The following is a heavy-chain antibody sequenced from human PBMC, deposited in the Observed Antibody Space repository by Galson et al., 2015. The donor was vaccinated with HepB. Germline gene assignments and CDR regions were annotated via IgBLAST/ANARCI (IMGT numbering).Heavy chain of an antibody. V-gene: IGHV3-9*01. CDR3: AKDIGGYYDILAGYPLWSFEL. CDR2: ISWNSGSI. Sequence: SLRLSCAASGFTFDDYAMHWVRQAPGKGLEWVSGISWNSGSIGYADSVKGRFTISRDNAKNTLYLQMNSLRAEDTAVYYCAKDIGGYYDILAGYPLWSFELWGRGTMVTVSS. CDR1: GFTFDDYA. J-gene: IGHJ2*01. D-gene: IGHD3-9*01.